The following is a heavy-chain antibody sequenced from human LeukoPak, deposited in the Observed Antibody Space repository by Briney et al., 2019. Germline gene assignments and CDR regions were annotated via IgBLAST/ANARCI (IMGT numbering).Heavy chain of an antibody. V-gene: IGHV4-34*01. CDR3: ARGYSYGYSVDY. D-gene: IGHD5-18*01. Sequence: SETLSLTCAVYGGSFSGYSWSWIRQPPGKGLEWIGEINHSGSTNYNPSLKSRVTISVDTSKNQFSLKLSSVTAADTAVYYCARGYSYGYSVDYWGQGTLVTVSS. J-gene: IGHJ4*02. CDR2: INHSGST. CDR1: GGSFSGYS.